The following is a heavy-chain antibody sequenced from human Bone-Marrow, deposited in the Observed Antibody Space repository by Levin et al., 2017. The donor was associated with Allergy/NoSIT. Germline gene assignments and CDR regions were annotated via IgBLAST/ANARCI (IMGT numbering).Heavy chain of an antibody. Sequence: PEASVKVSCKSSGGIFTSYVISWVRQAPGQGLEYMGGINTATGTANYAQKFQGRLIITADEATSTAYMDLTTLTSEDTAVYFCARVVGNNGAAAGQAADYWGQGTLLIVSS. D-gene: IGHD6-13*01. CDR1: GGIFTSYV. J-gene: IGHJ4*02. V-gene: IGHV1-69*13. CDR2: INTATGTA. CDR3: ARVVGNNGAAAGQAADY.